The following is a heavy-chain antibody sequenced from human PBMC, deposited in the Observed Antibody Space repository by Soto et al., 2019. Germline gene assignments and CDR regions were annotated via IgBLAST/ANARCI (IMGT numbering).Heavy chain of an antibody. CDR1: GGSISSYY. D-gene: IGHD2-2*01. Sequence: KPSETLSFTCTVSGGSISSYYWSWIRQPPGKGLEWIGYIYYSGSTNYNPSLKSRVTISVDTSKNQFSLKLSSVTAADTAVYYCARVGSSRSLEYYFDYWGQGTLVTVSS. CDR2: IYYSGST. CDR3: ARVGSSRSLEYYFDY. V-gene: IGHV4-59*01. J-gene: IGHJ4*02.